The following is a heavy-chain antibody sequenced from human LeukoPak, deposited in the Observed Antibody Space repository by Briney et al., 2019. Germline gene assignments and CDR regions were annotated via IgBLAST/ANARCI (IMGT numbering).Heavy chain of an antibody. CDR1: GGSISSNIYY. V-gene: IGHV4-39*07. CDR3: ARGKKPSIIVGATRGGAFDI. CDR2: IYYTGST. Sequence: SETLSLTCTVSGGSISSNIYYWGWIRQPPGKGLEWIGTIYYTGSTYYNPSLNSRVTISVDTSKNQFSLKLSSVTAADTAVYYCARGKKPSIIVGATRGGAFDIWGQGTMVTVSS. D-gene: IGHD1-26*01. J-gene: IGHJ3*02.